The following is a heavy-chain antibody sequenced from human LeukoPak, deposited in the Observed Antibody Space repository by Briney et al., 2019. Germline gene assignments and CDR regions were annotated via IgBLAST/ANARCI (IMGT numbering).Heavy chain of an antibody. J-gene: IGHJ4*02. CDR2: IKQDGSEK. V-gene: IGHV3-7*01. CDR1: GFTFSSYS. CDR3: ARASAAGYY. D-gene: IGHD6-13*01. Sequence: PGGSLRLSCAASGFTFSSYSMNWVRQAPGKGLEWVANIKQDGSEKYYVDSVKGRFTISRDNAKNSLYLQMNSLRAEDTAVYYCARASAAGYYWGQGTLVTVSS.